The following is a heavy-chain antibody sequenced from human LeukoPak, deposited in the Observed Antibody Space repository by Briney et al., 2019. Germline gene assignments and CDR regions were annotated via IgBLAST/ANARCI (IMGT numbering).Heavy chain of an antibody. Sequence: ASVKVSCKASGYTFTGYYMLWVRQAPGQGLEWMGWISAYNGNTNYAQKLQGRVTMTTDTSTSTAYMELRSLRSDDTAVYYCARDPPRYSSSRNPFDYWGQGTLVTVSS. D-gene: IGHD6-13*01. CDR3: ARDPPRYSSSRNPFDY. CDR1: GYTFTGYY. V-gene: IGHV1-18*04. CDR2: ISAYNGNT. J-gene: IGHJ4*02.